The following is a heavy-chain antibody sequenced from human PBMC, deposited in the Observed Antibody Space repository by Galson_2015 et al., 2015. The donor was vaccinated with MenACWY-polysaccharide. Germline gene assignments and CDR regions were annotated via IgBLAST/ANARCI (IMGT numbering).Heavy chain of an antibody. J-gene: IGHJ6*02. CDR1: GFTFSSYA. CDR3: ARAYCDRTTCYGMDV. V-gene: IGHV3-30-3*01. CDR2: ISYDGSNK. Sequence: SLRLSCAASGFTFSSYAIHRVRQAPGKGLEWVAVISYDGSNKYYADSLKGRFTISRDNSKNTLYLQMNSLRAEDTAVYCCARAYCDRTTCYGMDVWGQGTTVTVSS. D-gene: IGHD2-2*01.